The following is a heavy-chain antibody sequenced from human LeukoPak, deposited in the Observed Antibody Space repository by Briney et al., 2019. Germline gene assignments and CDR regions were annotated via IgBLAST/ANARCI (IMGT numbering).Heavy chain of an antibody. Sequence: PGGSLRLSCAASGFTFSSYSMNWVRQAPGEGLEWVSSIISRSSYIYYADSVKGRFTIPRDNAKNSLYLQMNSLRAEDTAVYYCARDSSSWYSHFDYWGQGTLVTVSS. D-gene: IGHD6-13*01. CDR1: GFTFSSYS. CDR3: ARDSSSWYSHFDY. J-gene: IGHJ4*02. V-gene: IGHV3-21*01. CDR2: IISRSSYI.